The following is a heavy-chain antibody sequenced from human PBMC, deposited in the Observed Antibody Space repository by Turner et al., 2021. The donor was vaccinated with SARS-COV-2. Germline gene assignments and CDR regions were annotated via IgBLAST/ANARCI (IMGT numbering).Heavy chain of an antibody. J-gene: IGHJ4*02. Sequence: EVQPLESGGDMAQPGVSLRLSCAASGCTFGTYGMSWVREAPGKGLEWVAGSRGSGDSTYYADSVKGRFTISRDNCKTTLFLQMNSLRAEDTAVYYCAKGPWYYYDSSGLPYYFDYWGQGTLVTVSS. CDR1: GCTFGTYG. D-gene: IGHD3-22*01. CDR2: SRGSGDST. CDR3: AKGPWYYYDSSGLPYYFDY. V-gene: IGHV3-23*01.